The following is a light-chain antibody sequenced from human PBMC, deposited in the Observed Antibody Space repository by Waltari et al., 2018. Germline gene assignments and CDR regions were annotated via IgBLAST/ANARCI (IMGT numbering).Light chain of an antibody. CDR2: KAS. V-gene: IGKV1-5*03. CDR1: QSINSW. CDR3: QQYNSYEWT. J-gene: IGKJ1*01. Sequence: IQMTQFPSTLSASVGDRPTITFRAIQSINSWLAWYQQKPGKAPKLLIYKASSLESGVPSRFSGSGSGTEFTLTISSLQPDDFATYYCQQYNSYEWTFGQGTKVAIK.